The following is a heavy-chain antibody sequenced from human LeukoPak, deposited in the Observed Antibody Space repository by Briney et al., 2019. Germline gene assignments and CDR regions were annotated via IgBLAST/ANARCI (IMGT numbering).Heavy chain of an antibody. CDR3: ARAGGAVAGYYYFDY. CDR2: INPNSGGT. D-gene: IGHD6-19*01. J-gene: IGHJ4*02. CDR1: GYTFTGYY. Sequence: ASVKVSCKASGYTFTGYYMHWVRQAPGQGLEWMGWINPNSGGTNYAQKFQGWVTMTRDTSISTAYMELSRLRSDDTAVYYCARAGGAVAGYYYFDYWGQGTLVTVSS. V-gene: IGHV1-2*04.